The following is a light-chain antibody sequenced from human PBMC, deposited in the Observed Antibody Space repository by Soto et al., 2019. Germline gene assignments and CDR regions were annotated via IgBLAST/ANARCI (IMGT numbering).Light chain of an antibody. CDR2: YAS. V-gene: IGKV3-15*01. CDR3: QHYSNWPPT. CDR1: ESVHSN. J-gene: IGKJ3*01. Sequence: EMVMTQSPATLSVSPGERVTLSCRVSESVHSNLAWYQQKPGQGPSLLIYYASTRVTGVPDRFSGSGSGTEFPLTISSLQSEDFGVYYCQHYSNWPPTFGPGTKVEIK.